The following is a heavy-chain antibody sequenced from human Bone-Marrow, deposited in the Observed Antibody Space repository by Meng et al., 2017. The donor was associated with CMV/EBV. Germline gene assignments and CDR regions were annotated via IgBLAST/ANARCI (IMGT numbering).Heavy chain of an antibody. CDR3: ARDATEQAGNTMVIVAYDAFDV. CDR2: INPNSGDT. J-gene: IGHJ3*01. Sequence: ASVKVSCKASGYTFTASYLHWVRQAPGQGLEWMGWINPNSGDTNYAQRFQGRVTVTSDTSVSTVYMELSSLTSEDTAIYYCARDATEQAGNTMVIVAYDAFDVWGQGTVVTVSS. CDR1: GYTFTASY. D-gene: IGHD3-10*01. V-gene: IGHV1-2*02.